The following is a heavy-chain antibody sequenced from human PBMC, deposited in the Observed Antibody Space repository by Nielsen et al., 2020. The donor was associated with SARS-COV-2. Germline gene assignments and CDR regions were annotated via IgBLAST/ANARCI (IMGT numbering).Heavy chain of an antibody. J-gene: IGHJ4*02. CDR3: AKSPNGLAAV. CDR1: GFTFSSYA. CDR2: ISGSGGST. D-gene: IGHD6-13*01. V-gene: IGHV3-23*01. Sequence: GESLKISCAASGFTFSSYAMSWVRQAPGKGLEWVSAISGSGGSTYYADSVKGRFTISRDNSKSTLYLQMSSLRAEDTAVYYCAKSPNGLAAVWGQGTLVTVSS.